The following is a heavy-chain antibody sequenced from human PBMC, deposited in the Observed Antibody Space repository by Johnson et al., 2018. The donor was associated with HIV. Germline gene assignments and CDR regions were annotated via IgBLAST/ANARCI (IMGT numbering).Heavy chain of an antibody. V-gene: IGHV3-23*04. D-gene: IGHD3-16*01. CDR2: VTGTGGDT. J-gene: IGHJ3*02. Sequence: VQLVESGGGLVQPGGSLRLSCAASGFTFSSYGMSCVRQAPGKGLEWVSGVTGTGGDTYYAESVKGRFTISRDNSKNTLYLQMNKLRAEDTAVYFCASQVRGLRLGVDAFDIWGQGTMVTVSS. CDR3: ASQVRGLRLGVDAFDI. CDR1: GFTFSSYG.